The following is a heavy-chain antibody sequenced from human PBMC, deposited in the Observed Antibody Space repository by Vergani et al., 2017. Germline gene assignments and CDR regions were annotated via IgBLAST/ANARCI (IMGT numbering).Heavy chain of an antibody. CDR1: GGSISSSSYY. CDR2: IYYSGST. CDR3: ATAPWEAVAGDY. Sequence: QLQLQESSPGLVKPSETLSLTYTVSGGSISSSSYYWGWIRQPPGKGLEWIGSIYYSGSTYYNPSLKSRVTISVDTSKNQFSLKLSSVTAADTAVYYCATAPWEAVAGDYWGQGTLVTVSS. D-gene: IGHD6-19*01. J-gene: IGHJ4*02. V-gene: IGHV4-39*01.